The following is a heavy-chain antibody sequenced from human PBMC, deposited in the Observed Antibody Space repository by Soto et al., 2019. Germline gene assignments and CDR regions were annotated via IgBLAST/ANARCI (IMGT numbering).Heavy chain of an antibody. D-gene: IGHD2-21*01. CDR3: ARDLGGDHAFDI. Sequence: GGSLRLSCAASGFTVSSNYMSWVRKAPGKGLEWISVIYSGGSTYYADSVKGRFTISRHNSKNTLYLQMNSLRAEDTVVYYCARDLGGDHAFDIWGQGTMVTVSS. CDR1: GFTVSSNY. J-gene: IGHJ3*02. CDR2: IYSGGST. V-gene: IGHV3-53*04.